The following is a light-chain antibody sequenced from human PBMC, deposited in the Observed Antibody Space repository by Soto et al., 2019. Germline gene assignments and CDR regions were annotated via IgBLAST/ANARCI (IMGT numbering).Light chain of an antibody. V-gene: IGLV2-11*01. CDR2: DVS. J-gene: IGLJ1*01. CDR3: CSYAGSSTWV. Sequence: QSALTQPRSVSGSPGQSVTISCTGTSSDVGGYNFVSWYQQHPGKAPKLMIYDVSKRPSGVPDGFSGSKSGNTASLTISGLQAEDEADYYCCSYAGSSTWVFGTGTKLTVL. CDR1: SSDVGGYNF.